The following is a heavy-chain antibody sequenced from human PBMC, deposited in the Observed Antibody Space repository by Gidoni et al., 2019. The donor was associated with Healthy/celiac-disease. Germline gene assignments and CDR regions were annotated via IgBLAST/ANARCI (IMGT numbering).Heavy chain of an antibody. Sequence: QLQLQESGPGLVKPSETLSLTCTVSGGSISSSSYYWGWIRQPPGKGLEWIGGIYYSGSTYYNPFLKSRVTISVDTSKNQFSLKLSSVTAADTAVYYCARSAHNYGDYEDAFDIWGQGTMVTVSS. CDR1: GGSISSSSYY. J-gene: IGHJ3*02. CDR2: IYYSGST. D-gene: IGHD4-17*01. V-gene: IGHV4-39*01. CDR3: ARSAHNYGDYEDAFDI.